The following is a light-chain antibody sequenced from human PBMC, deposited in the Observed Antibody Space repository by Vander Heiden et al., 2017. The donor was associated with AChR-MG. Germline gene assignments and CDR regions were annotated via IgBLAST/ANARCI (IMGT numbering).Light chain of an antibody. CDR2: GTS. J-gene: IGKJ5*01. CDR1: QSVSSSY. Sequence: EIVLTQSPGTLSLSPGERATLSCRASQSVSSSYLAWYQQKPGQAPRLLISGTSSRATDIPDRFSGSGSGTDFTLTISRLEPEDFAVYYCQQYGSSPITFGQGTRLETK. V-gene: IGKV3-20*01. CDR3: QQYGSSPIT.